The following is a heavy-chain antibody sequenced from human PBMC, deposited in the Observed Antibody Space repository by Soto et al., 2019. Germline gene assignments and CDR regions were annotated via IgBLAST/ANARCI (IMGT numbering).Heavy chain of an antibody. V-gene: IGHV3-33*01. CDR1: GFKFRNYG. J-gene: IGHJ5*02. Sequence: QGQLVESGGGVVQPGRSLRLSCAASGFKFRNYGMHWVRQAPGKGLEWLAVIWYDGSKKYYADSVKGRFTISRDNSKNTLYLEMNSLRDEDTAVYYCARDVRSRRYDLWGQGTLVIVSS. CDR3: ARDVRSRRYDL. D-gene: IGHD3-10*02. CDR2: IWYDGSKK.